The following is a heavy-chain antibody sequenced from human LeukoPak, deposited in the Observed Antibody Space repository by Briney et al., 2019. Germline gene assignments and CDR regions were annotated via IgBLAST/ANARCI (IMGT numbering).Heavy chain of an antibody. Sequence: GGSLRLTCAASGFTFGSYWMSWVRQAPGKGLEWVANIKQDESGKYYVASVKGRFTISRDNHKNSLFLQMDSLRAEDTAVYYCARVRTVTYYGIDVWGKGTTVTVSS. CDR2: IKQDESGK. D-gene: IGHD4-17*01. CDR1: GFTFGSYW. CDR3: ARVRTVTYYGIDV. J-gene: IGHJ6*04. V-gene: IGHV3-7*03.